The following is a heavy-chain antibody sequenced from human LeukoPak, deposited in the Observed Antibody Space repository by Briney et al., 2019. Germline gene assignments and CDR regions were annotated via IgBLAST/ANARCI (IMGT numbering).Heavy chain of an antibody. CDR2: IISSGGTT. CDR3: AKNAGYSYGLYYFDY. J-gene: IGHJ4*02. CDR1: GFAFSNYA. Sequence: GGSLRLSCAASGFAFSNYAMSWVRQAPGKGLEWVSSIISSGGTTYYADSVKGRFTISRDNSNNRVHLQMDSLRAGDSAVYYCAKNAGYSYGLYYFDYWGQGALVTVSS. V-gene: IGHV3-23*01. D-gene: IGHD5-18*01.